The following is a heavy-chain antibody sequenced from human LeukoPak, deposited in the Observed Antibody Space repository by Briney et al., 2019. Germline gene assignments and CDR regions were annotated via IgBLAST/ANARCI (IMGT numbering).Heavy chain of an antibody. CDR2: ISYDGSNK. V-gene: IGHV3-30*04. CDR1: GFTFSSYA. CDR3: ASNPAYSYALVHYYYCMDV. J-gene: IGHJ6*03. D-gene: IGHD5-18*01. Sequence: PGGSLRLSCAASGFTFSSYAMHWVRQAPGKGLEWVAVISYDGSNKYYADPVKGRFTISRDNSKNTLYLQMNSLRAEDTAVYYCASNPAYSYALVHYYYCMDVWGKGTTVTVSS.